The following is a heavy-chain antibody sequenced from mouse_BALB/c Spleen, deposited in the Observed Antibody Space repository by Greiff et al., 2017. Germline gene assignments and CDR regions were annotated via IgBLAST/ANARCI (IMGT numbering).Heavy chain of an antibody. V-gene: IGHV1-80*01. J-gene: IGHJ2*01. D-gene: IGHD2-4*01. Sequence: VKLMESGAELVRPGSSVKISCKASGYAFSSYWMNWVKQRPGQGLEWIGQIYPGDGDTNYNGKFKGKATLTADKSSSTAYMQLSSLTSEDSAVYFCARSGDYDAYFDYWGQGTTLTVSS. CDR3: ARSGDYDAYFDY. CDR1: GYAFSSYW. CDR2: IYPGDGDT.